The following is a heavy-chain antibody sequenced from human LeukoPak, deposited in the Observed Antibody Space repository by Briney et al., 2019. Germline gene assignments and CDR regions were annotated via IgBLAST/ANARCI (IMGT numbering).Heavy chain of an antibody. V-gene: IGHV1-2*02. CDR1: GYTFTGYY. D-gene: IGHD3-9*01. Sequence: ASVKVSCKASGYTFTGYYMHWVRQAPGQGLEWMGWINPKSGGTNYAQKFQGRVTMTRDTSISTAYMELSRLRSGDTAVYYCARGYDILTYYYLDVWGKGTTVTVSS. CDR2: INPKSGGT. J-gene: IGHJ6*03. CDR3: ARGYDILTYYYLDV.